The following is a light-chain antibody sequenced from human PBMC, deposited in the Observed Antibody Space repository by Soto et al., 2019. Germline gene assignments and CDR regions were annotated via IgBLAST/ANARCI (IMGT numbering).Light chain of an antibody. CDR3: AAWDDSLMVV. CDR2: SNN. CDR1: SSNIGSNT. Sequence: QSVLTQPPSASGTPGQRVTISCSGSSSNIGSNTVNWYQQLPGTAPKLLIYSNNQRPSGVPDRFSGSKSGTSAALAISGLQSEEEAVYYCAAWDDSLMVVFGGGTKLTVL. V-gene: IGLV1-44*01. J-gene: IGLJ2*01.